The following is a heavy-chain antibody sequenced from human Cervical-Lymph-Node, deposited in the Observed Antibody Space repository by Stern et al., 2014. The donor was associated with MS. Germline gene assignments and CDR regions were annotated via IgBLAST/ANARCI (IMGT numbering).Heavy chain of an antibody. V-gene: IGHV3-74*01. CDR1: GFAFSNYW. CDR2: ITSDGRST. Sequence: EVQLVESGGGLVQPGGSLRLSCEASGFAFSNYWMQWVRQAPGQGLVWVSRITSDGRSTSYADSVKGRFTVSRDNAKNTLYLQMNSLRAEDTAVYYCVRDNYGVDYWGQGTLVTVSS. D-gene: IGHD4-17*01. CDR3: VRDNYGVDY. J-gene: IGHJ4*02.